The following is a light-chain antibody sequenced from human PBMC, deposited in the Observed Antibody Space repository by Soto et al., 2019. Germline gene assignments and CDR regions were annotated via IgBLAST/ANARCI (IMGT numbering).Light chain of an antibody. CDR2: DAS. J-gene: IGKJ1*01. CDR3: QQYSNWPQP. Sequence: EIVMTQSPATLSASPGESATLSCRASQSVSINLAWYHQKPGQAPRLLIYDASTRASGITARFSGSGSGTEFTLTISRLQSEDFAVYYCQQYSNWPQPFGQGTKVDSK. CDR1: QSVSIN. V-gene: IGKV3-15*01.